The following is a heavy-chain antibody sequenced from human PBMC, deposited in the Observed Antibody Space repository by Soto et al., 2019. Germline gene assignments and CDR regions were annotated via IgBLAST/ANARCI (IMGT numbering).Heavy chain of an antibody. CDR1: GYSFSDYD. CDR2: MNPNSGNT. D-gene: IGHD1-20*01. CDR3: ARDNRYNWNDEGWFDP. J-gene: IGHJ5*02. V-gene: IGHV1-8*01. Sequence: WASVKVSCKASGYSFSDYDINWVRQATGQGPEWMGWMNPNSGNTGYAQKFQGRVTMTRNTSINTAYMELSSLGSEDTAVYYCARDNRYNWNDEGWFDPWGQGTLVIVSS.